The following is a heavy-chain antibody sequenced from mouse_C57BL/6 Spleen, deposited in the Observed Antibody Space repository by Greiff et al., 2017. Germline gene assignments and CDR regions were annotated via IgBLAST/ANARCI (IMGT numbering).Heavy chain of an antibody. CDR3: ARDYGSSWFAY. Sequence: EVKVEESGPGMVKPSQSLSLTCTVTGYSITSGYDWHWIRHFPGNKLEWMGYISYSGSTNYNPSLKSRISITHDTSKNHFFLKLNSVTTEDTATYYCARDYGSSWFAYWGQGTLVTVSA. J-gene: IGHJ3*01. CDR2: ISYSGST. CDR1: GYSITSGYD. V-gene: IGHV3-1*01. D-gene: IGHD1-1*01.